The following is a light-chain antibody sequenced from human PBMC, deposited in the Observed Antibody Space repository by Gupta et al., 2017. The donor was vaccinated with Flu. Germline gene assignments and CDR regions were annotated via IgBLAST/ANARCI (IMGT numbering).Light chain of an antibody. J-gene: IGKJ1*01. V-gene: IGKV3-15*01. CDR1: QSVSSN. CDR3: QQYNNWPPWT. Sequence: EIVMTQSPATLSVSPGERATLSCRASQSVSSNLAWYQQKPGQAPRLLIYCASTRATGIPARFSGSGFGTEFTLTISSLQSEDFSVYYCQQYNNWPPWTFGQGTKVEIK. CDR2: CAS.